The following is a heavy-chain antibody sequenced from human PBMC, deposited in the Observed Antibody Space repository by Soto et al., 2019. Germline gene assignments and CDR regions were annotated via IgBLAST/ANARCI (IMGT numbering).Heavy chain of an antibody. CDR1: GYTFTSYD. V-gene: IGHV1-8*02. D-gene: IGHD6-6*01. CDR3: ARGGAAARPDYYYYYMDV. J-gene: IGHJ6*03. Sequence: ASVKVSCKASGYTFTSYDINWVRQATGQGLEWMGWMNPNSGNTGYAQKFQGRVTMTRNTSISTAYMELSSLRSEDTAMYYCARGGAAARPDYYYYYMDVWGKGTTVTVSS. CDR2: MNPNSGNT.